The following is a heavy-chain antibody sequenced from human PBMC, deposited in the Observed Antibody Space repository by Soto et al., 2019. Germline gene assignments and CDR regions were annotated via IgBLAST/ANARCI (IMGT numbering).Heavy chain of an antibody. CDR1: GFTFSSYA. Sequence: GGSLRLSCAASGFTFSSYAMSWVRQAPGKGLEWVSAISGRGGSTYYVDSVKGRFTISRDNSKNTLYLQMNSLRAEVTAVYYCPILSGGSWSYLFYFDYWGQGTLVTVSS. CDR2: ISGRGGST. J-gene: IGHJ4*02. CDR3: PILSGGSWSYLFYFDY. V-gene: IGHV3-23*01. D-gene: IGHD3-10*01.